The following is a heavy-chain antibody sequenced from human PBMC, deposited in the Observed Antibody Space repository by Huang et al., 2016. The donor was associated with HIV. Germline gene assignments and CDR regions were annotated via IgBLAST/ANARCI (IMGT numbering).Heavy chain of an antibody. CDR2: INHAGLT. V-gene: IGHV4-34*02. Sequence: QVQLEQWGAGLLKPSETLSLTCAVYGGSFSGYFWNWIRQSPGKGLEWIGQINHAGLTDYNPSLKSRATISVDTSKNQFSLKLTSVTAADTAIYYCAREIMISFGGPFDSWGHGNLVTGSS. CDR1: GGSFSGYF. J-gene: IGHJ5*01. D-gene: IGHD3-16*01. CDR3: AREIMISFGGPFDS.